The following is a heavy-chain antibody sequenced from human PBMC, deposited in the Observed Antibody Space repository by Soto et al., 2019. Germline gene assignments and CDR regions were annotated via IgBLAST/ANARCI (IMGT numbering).Heavy chain of an antibody. CDR3: ARVLWAVAVPTGYFDY. J-gene: IGHJ4*02. CDR1: GGSFSGYY. D-gene: IGHD6-19*01. Sequence: QVQLQQWGAGLLKPSETLSLTCAVYGGSFSGYYWSWIRQPPGKGLEWIGEINHSGSTNYNPSLKGRVTISVDTSKNQFSLKLSSVTAADTAVYYCARVLWAVAVPTGYFDYWGQGTLVTVSS. V-gene: IGHV4-34*01. CDR2: INHSGST.